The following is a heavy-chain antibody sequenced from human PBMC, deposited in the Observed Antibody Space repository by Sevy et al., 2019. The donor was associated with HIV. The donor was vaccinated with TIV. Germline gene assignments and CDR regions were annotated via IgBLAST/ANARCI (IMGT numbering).Heavy chain of an antibody. CDR2: ISSSSSYI. D-gene: IGHD3-3*01. V-gene: IGHV3-21*01. Sequence: GGSLRLPCAASGFTFSSYIMNWVRQAPGKGLEWVSSISSSSSYIYYADSVKGRFTISRDNAKNSLYLQMNSLRVEDTAVYYCARGVRDFWSGYPDYWGQGTLVTVSS. J-gene: IGHJ4*02. CDR1: GFTFSSYI. CDR3: ARGVRDFWSGYPDY.